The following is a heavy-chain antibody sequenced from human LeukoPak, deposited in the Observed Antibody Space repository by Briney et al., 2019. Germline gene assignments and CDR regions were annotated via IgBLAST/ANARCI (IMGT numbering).Heavy chain of an antibody. CDR3: ARGGSRRTMARGMDV. J-gene: IGHJ6*04. D-gene: IGHD3-10*01. CDR1: GGSISSSCYY. V-gene: IGHV4-39*01. CDR2: IYYSGST. Sequence: SETLSLTCTVSGGSISSSCYYWGWIRQPPGKGLEWIGSIYYSGSTYYNPSLKSRVTIPVDTSKNQFSLKLSSVTAADTAVYYCARGGSRRTMARGMDVWGKGTTVTVSS.